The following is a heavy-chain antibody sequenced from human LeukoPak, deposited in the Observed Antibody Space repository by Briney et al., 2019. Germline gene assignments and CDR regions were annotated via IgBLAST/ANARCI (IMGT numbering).Heavy chain of an antibody. Sequence: SETLSLTCAVYGGSFSGYYWSWIRQPPGKGLEWIGEINHSGSTNYNPSLKSRVTISVDTSKNQFSLKLSSVTAADTAVYYCARGMDIVVVPAAPRGFGYWGQGTLVTVSS. CDR2: INHSGST. V-gene: IGHV4-34*01. D-gene: IGHD2-2*03. CDR1: GGSFSGYY. J-gene: IGHJ4*02. CDR3: ARGMDIVVVPAAPRGFGY.